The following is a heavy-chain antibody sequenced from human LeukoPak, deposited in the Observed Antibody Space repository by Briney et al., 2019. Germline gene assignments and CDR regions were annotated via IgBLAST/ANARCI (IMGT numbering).Heavy chain of an antibody. J-gene: IGHJ3*02. CDR1: GFTFSSYA. CDR3: ATRITADYCAFDI. Sequence: PGGSLILSWAASGFTFSSYAMTLVRKAPGKGLEWVAAVSGSGGSTSDADYVKGRCTIYRDNSKNTLLLQMNSLRAEDTAVYYCATRITADYCAFDIWGQGTMVTVSS. D-gene: IGHD6-25*01. CDR2: VSGSGGST. V-gene: IGHV3-23*01.